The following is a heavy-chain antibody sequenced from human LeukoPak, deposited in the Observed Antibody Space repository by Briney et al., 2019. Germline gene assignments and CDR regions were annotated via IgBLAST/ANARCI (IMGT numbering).Heavy chain of an antibody. CDR2: ISYDGSNE. V-gene: IGHV3-30-3*01. J-gene: IGHJ4*02. D-gene: IGHD3-16*01. Sequence: PGGSLRLSCAASGFTFSSYAMHWVRQAPGKGLEWVAVISYDGSNEYYADSVKGRFTISRDNSKNTLYLQMNSLRAEDTAVYYCAREITDYFDYWGQGTLVTVSS. CDR3: AREITDYFDY. CDR1: GFTFSSYA.